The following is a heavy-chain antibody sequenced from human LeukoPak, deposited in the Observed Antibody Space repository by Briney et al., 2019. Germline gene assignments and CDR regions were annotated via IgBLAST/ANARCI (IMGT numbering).Heavy chain of an antibody. D-gene: IGHD2-15*01. CDR2: IIPILGIA. Sequence: ASVKVSCKASGGTFSSYAISWVRQAPGQGLEWIGRIIPILGIANYAQKFQGRVTITADKSTSTAYMELSSLRSEDTAVYYCAREDIVVVVAATPYFDYWGQGTLVTVSS. V-gene: IGHV1-69*04. J-gene: IGHJ4*02. CDR3: AREDIVVVVAATPYFDY. CDR1: GGTFSSYA.